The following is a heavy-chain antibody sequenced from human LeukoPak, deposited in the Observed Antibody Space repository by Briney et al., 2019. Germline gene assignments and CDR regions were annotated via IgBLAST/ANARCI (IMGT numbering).Heavy chain of an antibody. CDR3: ASIVVVTAKRRFDY. CDR2: IYYSGSA. Sequence: SETLSLTCTVSGGSISSSSYYWGWIRQPPGKGLEWIGSIYYSGSAYYNPSLKSRVTMSVDTSKNQFSLKLNSVTAADTAVYYCASIVVVTAKRRFDYWGQGTLVTVSS. J-gene: IGHJ4*02. CDR1: GGSISSSSYY. D-gene: IGHD2-21*02. V-gene: IGHV4-39*01.